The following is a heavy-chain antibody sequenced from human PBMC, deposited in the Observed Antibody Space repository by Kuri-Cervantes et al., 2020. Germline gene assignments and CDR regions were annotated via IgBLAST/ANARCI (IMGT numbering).Heavy chain of an antibody. Sequence: LSLTCAASGFNLRSYAMHWVRQAPGKGLEWVAALSYDGSNKYYADSVKGRFTISRDTSKNTLYLEMNSLRAEDTAVYYCARRPGSRSIAAAGTYYFDYWGQGTLVTVSS. CDR3: ARRPGSRSIAAAGTYYFDY. V-gene: IGHV3-30-3*01. CDR2: LSYDGSNK. CDR1: GFNLRSYA. J-gene: IGHJ4*02. D-gene: IGHD6-13*01.